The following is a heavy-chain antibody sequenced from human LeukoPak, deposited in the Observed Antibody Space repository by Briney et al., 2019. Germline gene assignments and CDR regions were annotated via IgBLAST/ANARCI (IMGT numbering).Heavy chain of an antibody. V-gene: IGHV3-66*03. CDR3: AREEQSHLYDYVWGSSTDAFDI. D-gene: IGHD3-16*01. J-gene: IGHJ3*02. CDR2: IYNSGST. Sequence: GGSLRLSCAASGFSVSSTYMNWVRQAPGKCLEWVSIIYNSGSTYYADSVKGRFTISRDNAKNSLYLQMNSLRAEDTAVYYCAREEQSHLYDYVWGSSTDAFDIWGQGTMVTVSS. CDR1: GFSVSSTY.